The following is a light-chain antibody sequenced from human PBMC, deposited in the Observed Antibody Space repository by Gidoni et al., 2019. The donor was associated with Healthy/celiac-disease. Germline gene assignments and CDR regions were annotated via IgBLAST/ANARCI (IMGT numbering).Light chain of an antibody. Sequence: DIQMTQSPSSLSASVGDRVTITCRASQGISNYLAWYQQKPGKVPKLLIYAASTLQSGVPSRFSGSGSGTDFTLTISSLQPEDVATYYCQKYNSASMYTFXQXTKLEIK. CDR2: AAS. J-gene: IGKJ2*01. CDR3: QKYNSASMYT. CDR1: QGISNY. V-gene: IGKV1-27*01.